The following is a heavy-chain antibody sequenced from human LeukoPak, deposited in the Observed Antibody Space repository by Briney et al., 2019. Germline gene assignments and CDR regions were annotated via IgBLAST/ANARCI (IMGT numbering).Heavy chain of an antibody. CDR2: ISSSSSYI. J-gene: IGHJ4*02. D-gene: IGHD6-19*01. V-gene: IGHV3-21*01. Sequence: GGSLRLSCAASGFTFSAYWMIWVRQAPGKGLEWVSSISSSSSYIYYADSVRGRFTISRDNAKNSLYLQMNSLRAEDTAVYYCARDNSPKYSSGWYDCGYWGQGTLVTVSS. CDR3: ARDNSPKYSSGWYDCGY. CDR1: GFTFSAYW.